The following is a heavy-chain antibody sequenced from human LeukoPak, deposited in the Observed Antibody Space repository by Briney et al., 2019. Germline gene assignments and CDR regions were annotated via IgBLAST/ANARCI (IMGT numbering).Heavy chain of an antibody. Sequence: SETLSLTCTVSGGSISSSSYYWGWIRQPPGKGLEWIGSIYYSGSTYYNPSLKSRVTISVDTSKNQFSLKLSSVTAAGTAVYYCAVDEAAGFDYWGQGTLVTVSS. CDR2: IYYSGST. J-gene: IGHJ4*02. D-gene: IGHD6-13*01. CDR3: AVDEAAGFDY. V-gene: IGHV4-39*07. CDR1: GGSISSSSYY.